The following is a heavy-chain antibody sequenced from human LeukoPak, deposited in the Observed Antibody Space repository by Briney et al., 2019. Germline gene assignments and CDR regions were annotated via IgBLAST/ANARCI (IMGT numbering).Heavy chain of an antibody. J-gene: IGHJ5*02. CDR3: ARAVYNWNDVSWFDP. Sequence: ASVKVSCKASGYTFTTFGITWVRRAPGQGLEWMGWINPNSGGTNYAQKFQGRVTMTRDTSISTAYMELSRLRSDDTAVYYCARAVYNWNDVSWFDPWGQGTPVTVSS. D-gene: IGHD1-1*01. CDR2: INPNSGGT. CDR1: GYTFTTFG. V-gene: IGHV1-2*02.